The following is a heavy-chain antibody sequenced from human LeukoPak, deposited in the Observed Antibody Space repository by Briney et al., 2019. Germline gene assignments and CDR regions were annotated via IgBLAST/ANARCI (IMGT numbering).Heavy chain of an antibody. Sequence: GGSLRLSCAASGFTFSSYGMHWVRQAPGKGLEWVAVIWYDGSNKYYADSVKGRFTISRGNSKNTLYPQMNSLRAEDTAVYYCARDATSIADDDYFDYWGQGTLVTVSS. CDR1: GFTFSSYG. V-gene: IGHV3-33*01. D-gene: IGHD6-6*01. CDR3: ARDATSIADDDYFDY. J-gene: IGHJ4*02. CDR2: IWYDGSNK.